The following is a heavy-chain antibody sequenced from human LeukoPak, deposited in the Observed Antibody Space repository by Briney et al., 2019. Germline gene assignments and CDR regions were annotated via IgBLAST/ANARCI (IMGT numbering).Heavy chain of an antibody. V-gene: IGHV3-7*01. CDR1: GFTFSDYW. CDR2: IKQDGSEK. Sequence: GGSLRLSCAASGFTFSDYWMSWVRQAPGKGVEWVANIKQDGSEKYSVDSVKGRFTISRDNAKNSLFLQMNSLRAEDTALYYCARDRGNGFNSYFFDYWGQGTLVTVSS. J-gene: IGHJ4*02. CDR3: ARDRGNGFNSYFFDY. D-gene: IGHD5-24*01.